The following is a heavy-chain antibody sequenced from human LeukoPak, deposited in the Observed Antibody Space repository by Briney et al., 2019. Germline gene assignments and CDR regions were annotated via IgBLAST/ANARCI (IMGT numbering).Heavy chain of an antibody. CDR2: ISSSGSTI. CDR1: GFTFSDYY. D-gene: IGHD2-21*01. Sequence: GGSLRLSCAASGFTFSDYYMSWIRQAPGKGLEWVSYISSSGSTIYYADSVKGRFTISRDNAKNSLYLQMNSLRAEDTAVYYCARVVVAGASDAFDIWGQGTMVTVSS. CDR3: ARVVVAGASDAFDI. V-gene: IGHV3-11*01. J-gene: IGHJ3*02.